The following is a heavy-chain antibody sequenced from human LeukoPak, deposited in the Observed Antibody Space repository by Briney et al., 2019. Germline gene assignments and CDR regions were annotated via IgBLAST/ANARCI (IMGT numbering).Heavy chain of an antibody. D-gene: IGHD2-15*01. CDR1: GGSFSGYY. CDR2: INHSGST. CDR3: ARGPGGYCSGGSCPSSSSNWFDP. V-gene: IGHV4-34*01. J-gene: IGHJ5*02. Sequence: SETLSLTCAVYGGSFSGYYWSWIRQPPGKGLEWIGEINHSGSTNYNPSLKSRVTISVDTSKNQFSLKLSSVTAADTAVYYCARGPGGYCSGGSCPSSSSNWFDPWGQGTLVTVSS.